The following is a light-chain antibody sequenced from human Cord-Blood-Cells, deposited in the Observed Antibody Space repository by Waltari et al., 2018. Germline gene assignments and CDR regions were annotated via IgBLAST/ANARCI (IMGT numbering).Light chain of an antibody. CDR1: QGISNY. CDR3: QKYNSALWT. V-gene: IGKV1-27*01. J-gene: IGKJ1*01. CDR2: AAS. Sequence: DIQMTQYPSPLSASVGDRVTITCRASQGISNYLAWYQQKPGKVPKLLIYAASTLQSGVPSRFSGSGSGTDFTLTISSLQPEDVATYYCQKYNSALWTFGQGTKVEIK.